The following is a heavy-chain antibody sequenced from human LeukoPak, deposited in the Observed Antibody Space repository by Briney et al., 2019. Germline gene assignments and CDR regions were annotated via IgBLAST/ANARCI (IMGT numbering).Heavy chain of an antibody. D-gene: IGHD3-22*01. Sequence: PGGSLRLSCAASEFTFSNYAMNWVRQAPGKGLEWVSGISGSGGSTYYADSVKGRFTISRDNSKHTVYLQMNSLRAEDTAVYYCAKHREFTMIEVVFDYWGQGTPVTVSS. CDR3: AKHREFTMIEVVFDY. J-gene: IGHJ4*02. CDR1: EFTFSNYA. V-gene: IGHV3-23*01. CDR2: ISGSGGST.